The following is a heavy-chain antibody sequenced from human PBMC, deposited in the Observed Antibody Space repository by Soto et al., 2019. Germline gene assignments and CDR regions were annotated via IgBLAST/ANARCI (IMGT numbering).Heavy chain of an antibody. CDR3: ARAGYCGPGCYYYFDY. CDR1: GFTFGSYW. J-gene: IGHJ4*02. Sequence: GGSLRLSCAVSGFTFGSYWMNWVRLIPGKGLEWVAYIKPDGSATYYVDSVKGRFTISRDNAKNSLYLQLNSLRVEDTSVYYCARAGYCGPGCYYYFDYWGQGTLVTVSS. D-gene: IGHD2-21*02. V-gene: IGHV3-7*01. CDR2: IKPDGSAT.